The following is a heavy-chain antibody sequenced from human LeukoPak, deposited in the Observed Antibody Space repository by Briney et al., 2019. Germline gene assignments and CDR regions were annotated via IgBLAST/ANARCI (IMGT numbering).Heavy chain of an antibody. CDR2: IIPIFGTA. CDR3: AREPYDTSPLDY. J-gene: IGHJ4*02. CDR1: GGTFSSYA. V-gene: IGHV1-69*13. D-gene: IGHD3-9*01. Sequence: ASVKVSCKASGGTFSSYAISWVRQAPGQGLEWMGGIIPIFGTANYAQKFQGRVTITADESTSTAYMELSSLRSEDTAVYYCAREPYDTSPLDYWGQGTLVTVSS.